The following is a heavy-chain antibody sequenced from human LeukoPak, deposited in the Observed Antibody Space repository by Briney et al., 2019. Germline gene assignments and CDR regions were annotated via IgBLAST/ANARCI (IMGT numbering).Heavy chain of an antibody. CDR1: GFSFSPNA. D-gene: IGHD5-18*01. CDR2: ISGSGGST. CDR3: ASRFIYGSYYFDS. J-gene: IGHJ4*02. Sequence: GGSLRLSCAASGFSFSPNAMSWFRQAPGKGLEWVSTISGSGGSTYYADSVKGRFTISRDNSKNTLYLQMNSLRAEDTAVYYCASRFIYGSYYFDSWGQGTLVTVSS. V-gene: IGHV3-23*01.